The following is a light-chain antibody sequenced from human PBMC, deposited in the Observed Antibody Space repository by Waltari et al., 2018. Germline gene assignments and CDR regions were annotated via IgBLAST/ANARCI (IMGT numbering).Light chain of an antibody. CDR1: RSDLGGYND. CDR2: DVT. J-gene: IGLJ2*01. V-gene: IGLV2-14*03. CDR3: SSYTSSNTVI. Sequence: QSARTQPASVSGPPGQSITISCTGTRSDLGGYNDVSWYQQHPGKAPKLMIYDVTVRPSGVSNRFSGSKSGNTASLTISGLQAEDEADYYCSSYTSSNTVIFGGGTKLTVL.